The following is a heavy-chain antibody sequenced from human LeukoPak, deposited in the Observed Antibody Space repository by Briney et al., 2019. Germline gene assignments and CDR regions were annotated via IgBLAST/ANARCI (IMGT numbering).Heavy chain of an antibody. CDR3: ASPYDSSGYHRD. Sequence: SVKVSCKASGGTFSSYAISWVRQAPGQGLEWMGRIIPILGIANYAQKFQGRVTITADKSTSTAYMELSSLRSEDTAVYYCASPYDSSGYHRDWGQGTLVTVSS. V-gene: IGHV1-69*04. CDR1: GGTFSSYA. J-gene: IGHJ4*02. CDR2: IIPILGIA. D-gene: IGHD3-22*01.